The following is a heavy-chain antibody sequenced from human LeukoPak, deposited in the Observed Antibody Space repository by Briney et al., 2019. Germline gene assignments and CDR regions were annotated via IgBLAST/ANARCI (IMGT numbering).Heavy chain of an antibody. J-gene: IGHJ4*02. Sequence: PSQTLSLTCTVSGGSISSGSYYWSWIRQPAGKGLEWIGRIYTSGSTNYNPSLKSRVTISVDTSKNQFSLKLSSVTAADTAVYYCARHKHFSYYDSRYYFDYWGQGTLVTVSS. CDR2: IYTSGST. D-gene: IGHD3-22*01. CDR3: ARHKHFSYYDSRYYFDY. CDR1: GGSISSGSYY. V-gene: IGHV4-61*02.